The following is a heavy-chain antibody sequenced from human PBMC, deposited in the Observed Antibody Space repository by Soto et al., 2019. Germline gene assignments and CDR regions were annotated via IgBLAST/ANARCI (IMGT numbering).Heavy chain of an antibody. CDR2: IYPGDSDT. V-gene: IGHV5-51*01. CDR1: GYSFTSYW. J-gene: IGHJ4*02. D-gene: IGHD3-3*01. Sequence: EVQLVQSGAEVKKPGESLKISCKGSGYSFTSYWIGWVRQMPGKGLEWMGIIYPGDSDTRYSPSFQGQVTISADKSISTAYLQWSSLKASDTAMYYCARIPNYDFWSGYPSYYFDYWGQGTLVTVSS. CDR3: ARIPNYDFWSGYPSYYFDY.